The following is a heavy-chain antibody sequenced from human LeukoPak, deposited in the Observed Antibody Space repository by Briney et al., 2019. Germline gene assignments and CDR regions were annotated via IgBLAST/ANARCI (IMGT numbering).Heavy chain of an antibody. CDR2: ISSSSSYI. J-gene: IGHJ5*02. D-gene: IGHD3-9*01. Sequence: PGGSLRLSCAASGFTFSSYSMNWVRQAPGKGLEWVSCISSSSSYIYYADSVKGRFTISRDNAKNSLYLQMNSLRAEDTAVYYCARAPRTLRYFDWSPPNWFDPRGQGTLVTVSS. CDR3: ARAPRTLRYFDWSPPNWFDP. V-gene: IGHV3-21*01. CDR1: GFTFSSYS.